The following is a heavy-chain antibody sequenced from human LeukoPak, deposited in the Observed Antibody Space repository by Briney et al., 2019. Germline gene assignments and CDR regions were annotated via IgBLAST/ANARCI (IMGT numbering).Heavy chain of an antibody. CDR3: ARDRGYSYGPLAD. CDR2: IWYDGSNK. CDR1: GFTFSSYG. J-gene: IGHJ4*02. V-gene: IGHV3-33*01. D-gene: IGHD5-18*01. Sequence: GRSLRLSCAASGFTFSSYGMHWVRQAPGKGLEWVAVIWYDGSNKYYADSVKGRFTISRDNPKNTLYLQMNSLRAEDTAVYYCARDRGYSYGPLADWGQGTLVTVSS.